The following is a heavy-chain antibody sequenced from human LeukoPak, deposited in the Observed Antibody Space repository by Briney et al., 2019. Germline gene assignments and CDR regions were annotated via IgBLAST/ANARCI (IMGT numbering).Heavy chain of an antibody. Sequence: GASVKVSCKASGYTFTSYGISWVRQAPGQGLEWMGWISAYNGNTNYAQKLQGRVTMTTDTSTSTAYMELWSLRSDDTAVYYCASVCTNGVCYTGDFDYWGQGTLVTVSS. D-gene: IGHD2-8*01. CDR3: ASVCTNGVCYTGDFDY. CDR1: GYTFTSYG. J-gene: IGHJ4*02. V-gene: IGHV1-18*01. CDR2: ISAYNGNT.